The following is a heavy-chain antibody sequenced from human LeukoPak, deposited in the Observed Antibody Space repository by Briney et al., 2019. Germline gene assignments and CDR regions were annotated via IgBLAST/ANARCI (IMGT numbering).Heavy chain of an antibody. D-gene: IGHD5-24*01. CDR3: ARVNVGYNYTGDY. CDR1: GFTFSGFW. CDR2: INSDGSEG. J-gene: IGHJ4*02. Sequence: GGSLRLSCAVSGFTFSGFWMSWSRQAPGKGLEWVASINSDGSEGYYADVVKGRFTISRDNAKNSLYLQINSLRAEDTAVYYCARVNVGYNYTGDYWGQGTLVTVSS. V-gene: IGHV3-7*03.